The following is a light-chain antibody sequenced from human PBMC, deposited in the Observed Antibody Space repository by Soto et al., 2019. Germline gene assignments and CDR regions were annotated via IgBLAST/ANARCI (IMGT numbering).Light chain of an antibody. Sequence: QSALTQPASVSGSPGQSITISCTGTSSDVGGYNYVSWYQQHPGKAPKLMIYDVSNRPSGVSNRFSGSKSGNTASLTIPGLQAEDEADYYCSSYTSSSTLLFGGGTKLT. CDR3: SSYTSSSTLL. J-gene: IGLJ2*01. CDR2: DVS. CDR1: SSDVGGYNY. V-gene: IGLV2-14*01.